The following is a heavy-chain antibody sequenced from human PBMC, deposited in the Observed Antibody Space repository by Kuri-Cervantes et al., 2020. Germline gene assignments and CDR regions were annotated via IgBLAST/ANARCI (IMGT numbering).Heavy chain of an antibody. CDR3: AKDFTSFAQIPDAFDI. J-gene: IGHJ3*02. Sequence: GGSLRLSCAASGFTFSSYGMHWVRQAPGKGLEWVAVISYDGSNKYYADSVKGRFTISRDNAKNSLYLQMNSLRAEDTALYYCAKDFTSFAQIPDAFDIWGQGTMVTVSS. V-gene: IGHV3-30*18. D-gene: IGHD2-2*01. CDR1: GFTFSSYG. CDR2: ISYDGSNK.